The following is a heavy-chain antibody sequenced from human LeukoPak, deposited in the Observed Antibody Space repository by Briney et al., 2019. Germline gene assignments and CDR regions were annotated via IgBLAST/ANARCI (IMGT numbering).Heavy chain of an antibody. J-gene: IGHJ4*02. CDR2: IHFSGST. CDR1: GDSISSSNYY. CDR3: ARHGYCSSTSCYPDF. Sequence: SETLSLTCTVSGDSISSSNYYWGWIRQPPRKGLEWIGIIHFSGSTDYNPSLQSRVTVSVDTSKNQLSLRLRFVTAADTAIYYCARHGYCSSTSCYPDFWGQGTLVTVSS. D-gene: IGHD2-2*03. V-gene: IGHV4-39*01.